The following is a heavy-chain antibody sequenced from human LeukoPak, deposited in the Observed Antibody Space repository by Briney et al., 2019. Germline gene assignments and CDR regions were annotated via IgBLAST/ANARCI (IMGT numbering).Heavy chain of an antibody. CDR2: IRDSGGST. CDR1: GFTFSSYA. D-gene: IGHD2-15*01. CDR3: AKGSCSGGTCSFDD. V-gene: IGHV3-23*01. Sequence: VGSLRLSCAPSGFTFSSYAMSWVRQAPGKGLEWVSGIRDSGGSTYYADSVKGRFTISRDNSKSTLYLQMNSLRAEDTAVYYCAKGSCSGGTCSFDDWGQGTLVTVSS. J-gene: IGHJ4*02.